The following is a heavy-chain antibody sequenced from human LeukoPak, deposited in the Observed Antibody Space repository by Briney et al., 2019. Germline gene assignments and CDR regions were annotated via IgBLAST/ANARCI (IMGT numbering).Heavy chain of an antibody. CDR1: GFTFSGSA. V-gene: IGHV3-73*01. Sequence: GGSQRLSCAASGFTFSGSAMHWVRQASGKGLEWVGRIRSKANSYATAYAASVKGRFTISRDDSKNTAYLQMNSLKTEDTAVYYCTRSYDSSGYREYFQHWGQGTLVTVSS. D-gene: IGHD3-22*01. CDR3: TRSYDSSGYREYFQH. CDR2: IRSKANSYAT. J-gene: IGHJ1*01.